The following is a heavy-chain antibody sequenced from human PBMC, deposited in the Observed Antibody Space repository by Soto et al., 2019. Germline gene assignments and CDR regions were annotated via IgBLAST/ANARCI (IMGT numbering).Heavy chain of an antibody. CDR3: ARSPAAIRYYYYGMDV. CDR2: ISAYNGNT. D-gene: IGHD2-2*01. J-gene: IGHJ6*02. V-gene: IGHV1-18*04. Sequence: VASVKVSCKASGYTFTSYGISWVRQAPGQGLEWMGWISAYNGNTNYAQKLQGRVTMTTDTSTSTAYMELRSLRSDDTAVYYCARSPAAIRYYYYGMDVWGQGTTVTVSS. CDR1: GYTFTSYG.